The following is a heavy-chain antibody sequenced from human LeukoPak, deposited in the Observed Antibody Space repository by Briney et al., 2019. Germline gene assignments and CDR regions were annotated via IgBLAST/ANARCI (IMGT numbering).Heavy chain of an antibody. CDR1: GGSISSSSYY. Sequence: SETLSLTCTVSGGSISSSSYYWGWIRQPPGKGLEWIGSIYYSGSTYYNPSLKSRVTISVDTSKNQFSLKLSSVTAADTAVYYCARLTGYSSGWYMYYFDYWGQGTLATVSS. D-gene: IGHD6-19*01. V-gene: IGHV4-39*01. J-gene: IGHJ4*02. CDR2: IYYSGST. CDR3: ARLTGYSSGWYMYYFDY.